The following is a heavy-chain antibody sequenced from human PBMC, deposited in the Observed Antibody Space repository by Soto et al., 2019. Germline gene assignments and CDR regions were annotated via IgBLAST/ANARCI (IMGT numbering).Heavy chain of an antibody. J-gene: IGHJ5*01. V-gene: IGHV3-23*01. CDR3: AKASNSSPWFDSWLES. CDR2: INDNGDST. CDR1: GFNFRYYA. D-gene: IGHD6-6*01. Sequence: PWWSLRLSCAASGFNFRYYAMTWFRQAPGKGLEWVSSINDNGDSTHYADSVKGRFTISRDNSKNTLYLQMNSLTAEDTAVYFCAKASNSSPWFDSWLESWGQGTLVTVSS.